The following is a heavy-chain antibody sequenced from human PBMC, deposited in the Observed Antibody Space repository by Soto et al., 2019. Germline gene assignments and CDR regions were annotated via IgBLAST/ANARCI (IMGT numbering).Heavy chain of an antibody. CDR1: GYIVTNYG. CDR2: ISPYNGHT. J-gene: IGHJ3*02. D-gene: IGHD2-2*01. Sequence: ASVKVSCKASGYIVTNYGITWVRKAPGQGLEWLGWISPYNGHTNYAQMFQGRVPMTTDTSTGTAYMELRGSRSDDTAVYYCAVLDCSSTSCWGNAVDIWGQGTMVTVSS. CDR3: AVLDCSSTSCWGNAVDI. V-gene: IGHV1-18*01.